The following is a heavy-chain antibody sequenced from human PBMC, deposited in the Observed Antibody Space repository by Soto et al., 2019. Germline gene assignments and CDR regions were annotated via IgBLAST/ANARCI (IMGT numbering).Heavy chain of an antibody. V-gene: IGHV1-69*06. CDR3: ARLLMVYDMDEHGMDS. J-gene: IGHJ4*02. CDR1: GGTFSSYA. Sequence: SVKVSCKASGGTFSSYAISWVRQAPGQGLEWMGGIIPIFGTANYAQKFQGRVTITADKSTSTAYMELSSLRSEDTAVYYCARLLMVYDMDEHGMDSWGQGTLVTVSS. D-gene: IGHD2-8*01. CDR2: IIPIFGTA.